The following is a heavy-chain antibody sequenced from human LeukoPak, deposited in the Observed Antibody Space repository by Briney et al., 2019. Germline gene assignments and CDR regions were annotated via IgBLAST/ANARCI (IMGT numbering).Heavy chain of an antibody. J-gene: IGHJ3*02. CDR1: GGSISSYY. D-gene: IGHD3/OR15-3a*01. CDR2: IYYSGST. V-gene: IGHV4-59*12. Sequence: PSETLSLTCTVSGGSISSYYWSWIRQPPGKGLEWIGYIYYSGSTNYNPSLKSRVTISVGTSKNQFSLQLNSVTPEDTAVYYCARGGLISLANTPLGAFDIWGQGTMVSVSS. CDR3: ARGGLISLANTPLGAFDI.